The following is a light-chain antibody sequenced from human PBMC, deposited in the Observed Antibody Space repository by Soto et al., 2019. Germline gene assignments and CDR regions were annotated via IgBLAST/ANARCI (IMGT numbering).Light chain of an antibody. CDR2: DVS. V-gene: IGLV2-14*01. Sequence: QSLLTQPSSLSGSPGQSITISCPGNSSEVGGYNYVSWYQQHPGKAPKFMIYDVSNRPSGVSNRFSGSKSGNTASLTISGLQAEDEADYYCCSYTTSNTRQIVFGTGTKVTVL. CDR1: SSEVGGYNY. CDR3: CSYTTSNTRQIV. J-gene: IGLJ1*01.